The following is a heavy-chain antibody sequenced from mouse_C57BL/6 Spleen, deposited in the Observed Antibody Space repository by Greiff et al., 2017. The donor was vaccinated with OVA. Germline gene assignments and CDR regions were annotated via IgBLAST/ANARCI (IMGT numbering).Heavy chain of an antibody. D-gene: IGHD4-1*01. Sequence: VQLQQSGTELVKPGASVKLSCKASGYTFTSYWMHWVKQRPGQGLEWIGNINPSNGGTNYNEKFKSKATLTVDKSSSTAYMQLSSLTSEDSAVYYCARGGLLGRGFDYWGQGTTLTVSS. J-gene: IGHJ2*01. CDR2: INPSNGGT. CDR1: GYTFTSYW. V-gene: IGHV1-53*01. CDR3: ARGGLLGRGFDY.